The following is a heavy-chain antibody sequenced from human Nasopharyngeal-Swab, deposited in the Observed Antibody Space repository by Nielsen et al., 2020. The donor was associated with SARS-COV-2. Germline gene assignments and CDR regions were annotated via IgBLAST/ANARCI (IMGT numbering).Heavy chain of an antibody. Sequence: ASVKVSCKASGYTFTTHSIHWVRQAPGQSLEWVGWINAGNGDTGYSQNFQGRATITRDTSASTAYLELSSLRSEDTAVYYCARVASDIWYDKNLLWWGQGTLVTVSS. CDR2: INAGNGDT. CDR3: ARVASDIWYDKNLLW. D-gene: IGHD1-1*01. J-gene: IGHJ4*02. V-gene: IGHV1-3*01. CDR1: GYTFTTHS.